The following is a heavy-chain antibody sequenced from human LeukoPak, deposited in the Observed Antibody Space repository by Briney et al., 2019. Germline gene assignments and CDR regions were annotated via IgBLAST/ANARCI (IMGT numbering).Heavy chain of an antibody. J-gene: IGHJ6*02. D-gene: IGHD3-10*01. CDR2: ISWNSSSI. CDR1: GFTFDDYA. V-gene: IGHV3-9*01. CDR3: AKARGGFGEYYYYGMDV. Sequence: QPGGSLRLSCAASGFTFDDYAMHWVRQAPGKGLEWVSGISWNSSSIGYADSVKGRFTISRDNAKNSLYLQMNSLRAEDTALYYCAKARGGFGEYYYYGMDVWGQGTTVTVSS.